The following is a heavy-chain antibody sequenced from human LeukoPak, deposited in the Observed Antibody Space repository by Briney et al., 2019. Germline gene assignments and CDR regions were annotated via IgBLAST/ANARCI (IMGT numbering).Heavy chain of an antibody. V-gene: IGHV4-39*01. CDR2: IYYSGST. Sequence: SETLSLTCTVSGGSISSSSYYWGWIRQPPGKGLEWIGSIYYSGSTYYNPSLKSRVTISVDTSKNQFSLKLSSVTAADTAVHYCAVGLGTFDYWGQGTLVTVSS. CDR1: GGSISSSSYY. D-gene: IGHD7-27*01. J-gene: IGHJ4*02. CDR3: AVGLGTFDY.